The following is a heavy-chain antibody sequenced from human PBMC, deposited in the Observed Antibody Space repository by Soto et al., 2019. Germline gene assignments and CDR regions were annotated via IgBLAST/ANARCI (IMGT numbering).Heavy chain of an antibody. D-gene: IGHD4-17*01. CDR2: LLRSGSSA. CDR1: VFTCRNYA. CDR3: AKDAISGDGIWLMDS. V-gene: IGHV3-23*01. Sequence: PRWSLRLSCSASVFTCRNYAMTWSRQAPGKGLEWVSSLLRSGSSAYYADSVRGRFTISSDTSANSLYLQMDNLRAEDTAIYYCAKDAISGDGIWLMDSWGQGTVVTVSS. J-gene: IGHJ5*02.